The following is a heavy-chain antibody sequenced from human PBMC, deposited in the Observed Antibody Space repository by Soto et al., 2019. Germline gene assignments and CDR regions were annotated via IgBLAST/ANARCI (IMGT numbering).Heavy chain of an antibody. V-gene: IGHV1-2*04. CDR2: VDPNGGGS. J-gene: IGHJ4*02. CDR3: ATWVDYGDFEGFDF. D-gene: IGHD4-17*01. Sequence: ASVKVSFKTSGYSFTDYKLHWVRQAPGQGLEWMGWVDPNGGGSNSAQKFQGSVTMTWDTSITTAYLDLTRLTTNDTATYFCATWVDYGDFEGFDFWGQGTLVTVSS. CDR1: GYSFTDYK.